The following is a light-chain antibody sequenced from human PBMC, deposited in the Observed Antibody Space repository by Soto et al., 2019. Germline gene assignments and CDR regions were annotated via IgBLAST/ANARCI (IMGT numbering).Light chain of an antibody. CDR1: SSDVGGYNY. V-gene: IGLV2-11*01. CDR3: CSYAGDYMFV. Sequence: QSALTQPRSVSGSPGQSVTISCTGSSSDVGGYNYVSWYQQHPGKAPKVMAYDVNKRPSGVPDRFSGSKSGNTASLTISGLQAEDEADYYCCSYAGDYMFVFGTGTKLTVL. CDR2: DVN. J-gene: IGLJ1*01.